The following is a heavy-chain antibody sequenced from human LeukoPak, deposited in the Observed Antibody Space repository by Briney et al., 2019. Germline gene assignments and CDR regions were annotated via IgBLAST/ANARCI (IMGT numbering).Heavy chain of an antibody. CDR1: GYTFIDYY. CDR2: INPDSGCT. CDR3: AREPTENCGGDCYHLDY. Sequence: ASVKISCKASGYTFIDYYMHWGRHATGQGLEWMGWINPDSGCTSYARKFQGRVTMTRDTSISTAYMELTRLRSDDTAVYYCAREPTENCGGDCYHLDYWGQGTLVTVSS. J-gene: IGHJ4*02. V-gene: IGHV1-2*02. D-gene: IGHD2-21*02.